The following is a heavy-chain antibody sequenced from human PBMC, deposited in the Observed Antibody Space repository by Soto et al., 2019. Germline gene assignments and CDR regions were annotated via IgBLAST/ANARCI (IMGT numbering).Heavy chain of an antibody. Sequence: ASVKVSCKASGYIFTSSYIHWVRQAPGQGLEWMGLINPSGGRATYSQRFQGRVTLTRDTSSNTVDMELSSLRSEDTALYYCARGHRSTWYAIDYWGQGTLVTVPQ. CDR3: ARGHRSTWYAIDY. V-gene: IGHV1-46*01. CDR2: INPSGGRA. CDR1: GYIFTSSY. J-gene: IGHJ4*02. D-gene: IGHD6-13*01.